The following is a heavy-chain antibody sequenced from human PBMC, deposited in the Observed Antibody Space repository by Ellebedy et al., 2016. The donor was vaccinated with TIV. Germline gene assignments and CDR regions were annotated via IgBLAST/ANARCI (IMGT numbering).Heavy chain of an antibody. CDR2: IKQDGSEK. Sequence: PGGSLRLSCAASGFTFSSYWMSWVRQAPGKGLEWVANIKQDGSEKYYVDSVKGRFTISRDNAKNSLYLQMNSLRAEDTAVYYCAKAAPDVFDNSAFLDYWGQGTLVTVSS. J-gene: IGHJ4*02. D-gene: IGHD1-26*01. CDR1: GFTFSSYW. V-gene: IGHV3-7*01. CDR3: AKAAPDVFDNSAFLDY.